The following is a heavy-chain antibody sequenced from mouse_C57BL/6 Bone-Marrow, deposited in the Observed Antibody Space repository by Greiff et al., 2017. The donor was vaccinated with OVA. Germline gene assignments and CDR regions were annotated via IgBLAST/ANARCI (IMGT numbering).Heavy chain of an antibody. D-gene: IGHD2-4*01. V-gene: IGHV1-80*01. Sequence: VKLQESGAELVKPGASVKISCKASGYAFSSYWMNWVKQRPGQGLEWIGQIYPGDGDTHYNGKFKGKATLTVDKSSSTAYMQLSSLTSEDSAVYCCASYDYGAWFAYWGQGTLVTVSA. J-gene: IGHJ3*01. CDR2: IYPGDGDT. CDR3: ASYDYGAWFAY. CDR1: GYAFSSYW.